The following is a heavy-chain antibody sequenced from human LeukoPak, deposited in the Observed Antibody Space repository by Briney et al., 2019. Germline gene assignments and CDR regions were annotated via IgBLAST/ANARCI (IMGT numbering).Heavy chain of an antibody. CDR1: GYSFTSYW. J-gene: IGHJ4*02. CDR2: IYPGDSDT. CDR3: ARHSYYYDSSGYPKPADY. D-gene: IGHD3-22*01. Sequence: GESLKIFCKGSGYSFTSYWIGWVRQMPGKGLEWMGIIYPGDSDTRYSPSFQGQVTISADKSISTAYLQWSSLKASDTAMYYCARHSYYYDSSGYPKPADYWGQGTLVTVSS. V-gene: IGHV5-51*01.